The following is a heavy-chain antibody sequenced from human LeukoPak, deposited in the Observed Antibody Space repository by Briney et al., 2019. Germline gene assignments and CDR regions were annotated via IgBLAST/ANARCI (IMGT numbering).Heavy chain of an antibody. J-gene: IGHJ5*02. CDR1: GGSISSGGYY. V-gene: IGHV4-31*03. Sequence: SQTLSLTCTVSGGSISSGGYYWSWIRQHPGKGLEWIGYIYYSGSTYYNPSLKSRVTISVDTSKNQFSLKLSSVTAADTAVYYCARGSGRVGIAAAAGNDPWGQGTLVTVSS. CDR3: ARGSGRVGIAAAAGNDP. D-gene: IGHD6-13*01. CDR2: IYYSGST.